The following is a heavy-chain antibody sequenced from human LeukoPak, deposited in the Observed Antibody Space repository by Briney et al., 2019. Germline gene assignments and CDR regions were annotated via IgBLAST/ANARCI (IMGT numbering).Heavy chain of an antibody. V-gene: IGHV4-34*12. Sequence: SETLSLTCAVYGGSFSGYSWSWIRQFPVKGLEWIGEIIHSGSSNYNPSLKSRVTISVDTSKNQFSLKLTSVTAADTAVYSCARSDKYYYGSGSYYIFDYWGQGTLVTVSS. J-gene: IGHJ4*02. D-gene: IGHD3-10*01. CDR2: IIHSGSS. CDR3: ARSDKYYYGSGSYYIFDY. CDR1: GGSFSGYS.